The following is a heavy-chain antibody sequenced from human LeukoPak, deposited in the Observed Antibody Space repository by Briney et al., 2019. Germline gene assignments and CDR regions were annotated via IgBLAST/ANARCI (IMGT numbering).Heavy chain of an antibody. CDR3: ARDSKQRITIFGVDLDAFDI. D-gene: IGHD3-3*01. CDR1: GFTFSSYE. V-gene: IGHV3-48*03. CDR2: ISSSGSTI. Sequence: GGSLRLSCAASGFTFSSYEMNGVRQAPGKGLEWVSYISSSGSTIYYADSVKGRFTISRDNAKNSLYLQMNSLRAEDTAVYYCARDSKQRITIFGVDLDAFDIWGQGTMVTVSS. J-gene: IGHJ3*02.